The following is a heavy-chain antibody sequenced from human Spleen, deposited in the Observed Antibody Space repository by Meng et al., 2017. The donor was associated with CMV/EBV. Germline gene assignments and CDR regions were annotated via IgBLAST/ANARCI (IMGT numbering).Heavy chain of an antibody. J-gene: IGHJ6*02. CDR1: GIIVSSNY. Sequence: GESLKISCAASGIIVSSNYMTWVRQAPGKGLEWVSGINGGGDSTNYAESVKGRFTISRDNSKNTLYLQMNSLRAEDTAVYYCASGGDTALDYYYYYGMDVWGQGTTVTVSS. CDR2: INGGGDST. D-gene: IGHD5-18*01. V-gene: IGHV3-23*01. CDR3: ASGGDTALDYYYYYGMDV.